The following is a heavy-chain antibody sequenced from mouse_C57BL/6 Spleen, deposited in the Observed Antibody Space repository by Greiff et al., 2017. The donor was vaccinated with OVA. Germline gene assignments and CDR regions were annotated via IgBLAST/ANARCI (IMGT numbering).Heavy chain of an antibody. Sequence: EVQLQQSGPELVKPGASVKMSCKASGYTFTDYNMHWVKQSHGKSLEWIGYINPNNGGTSYNQKFKGKATLTVTKSSSTAYMELRSLTSEDSAVYYCANFITTVLDYWGQGTTLTVSS. J-gene: IGHJ2*01. CDR3: ANFITTVLDY. V-gene: IGHV1-22*01. CDR2: INPNNGGT. CDR1: GYTFTDYN. D-gene: IGHD1-1*01.